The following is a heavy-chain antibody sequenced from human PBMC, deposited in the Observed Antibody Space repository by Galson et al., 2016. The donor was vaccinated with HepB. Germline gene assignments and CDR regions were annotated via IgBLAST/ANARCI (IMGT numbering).Heavy chain of an antibody. CDR3: ARGRGGYYYDMDV. V-gene: IGHV5-51*01. Sequence: QSGAEVKKPGESLKISCQGSGDTFIGYWIVWVRQLPGKGLEWMGTIFPSDSTIKYSPSFRGQVAIPADKSITTAYLQWRPLKASDTAIFYCARGRGGYYYDMDVWGQGTAVTVS. D-gene: IGHD3-3*01. J-gene: IGHJ6*02. CDR2: IFPSDSTI. CDR1: GDTFIGYW.